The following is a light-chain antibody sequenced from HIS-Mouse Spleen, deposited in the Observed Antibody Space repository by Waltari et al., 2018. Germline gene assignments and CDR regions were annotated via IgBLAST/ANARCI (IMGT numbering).Light chain of an antibody. CDR3: SSYAGSNNFV. CDR2: EVS. CDR1: SSYVGGHNY. V-gene: IGLV2-8*01. J-gene: IGLJ1*01. Sequence: QSALTQPPSASGSPGQSVTISCTGTSSYVGGHNYVPWYQQHPGKAPKLMIYEVSKRPSGVPDRFSGSKSGNTASLTVSGLQAEDEADYYCSSYAGSNNFVFGTGTKVTVL.